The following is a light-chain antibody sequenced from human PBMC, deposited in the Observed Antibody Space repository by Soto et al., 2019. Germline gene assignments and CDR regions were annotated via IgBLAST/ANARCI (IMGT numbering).Light chain of an antibody. CDR1: SSDVGNYDL. V-gene: IGLV2-23*02. CDR3: CSYAGTVAYV. J-gene: IGLJ1*01. CDR2: EVN. Sequence: QSVLTQPASVSGSPGQSITISCTGTSSDVGNYDLVSWYQQHPGKAPKLILCEVNKWPSGISSRFSGSKSGNTASLTISGLQAEDEADYYCCSYAGTVAYVFGTGTKLPVL.